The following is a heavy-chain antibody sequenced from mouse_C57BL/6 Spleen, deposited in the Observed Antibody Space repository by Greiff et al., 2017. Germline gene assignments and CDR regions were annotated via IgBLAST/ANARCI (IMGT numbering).Heavy chain of an antibody. CDR1: GYTFTDYN. CDR2: INPNNGGT. J-gene: IGHJ2*01. V-gene: IGHV1-22*01. Sequence: VQLKESGPELVKPGASVKMSCKASGYTFTDYNMHWVKQSHGKSLEWIGYINPNNGGTSYNQKFKGKATLTVNKSSSTAYMELRSMTSEDSAVYYCARKNVEGYFDYWGQGTTLTVSS. CDR3: ARKNVEGYFDY.